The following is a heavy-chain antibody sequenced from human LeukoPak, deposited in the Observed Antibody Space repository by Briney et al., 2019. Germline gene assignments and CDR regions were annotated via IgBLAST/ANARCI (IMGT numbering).Heavy chain of an antibody. J-gene: IGHJ6*03. Sequence: GGSLRLSCAASGFTFSSYAMSWVHQAPGKGLEWVSAISGSGGSTYYADSVKGRFTISRDNSKNTLYLQMNSLRAEDTAVYYCAKVRYYGSGSYPSYYMDVWGKGTTVTVSS. D-gene: IGHD3-10*01. CDR3: AKVRYYGSGSYPSYYMDV. V-gene: IGHV3-23*01. CDR1: GFTFSSYA. CDR2: ISGSGGST.